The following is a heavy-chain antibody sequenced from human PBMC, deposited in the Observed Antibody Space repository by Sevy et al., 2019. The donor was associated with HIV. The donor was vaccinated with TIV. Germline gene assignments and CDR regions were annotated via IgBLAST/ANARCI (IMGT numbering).Heavy chain of an antibody. CDR3: ARSRYKVVPDASLDYYYGMDV. D-gene: IGHD2-2*01. CDR2: IYYSGST. Sequence: SETLSLTCTVSGGSISSYYWSWIRQPPGKGLEWIGYIYYSGSTNYNPSLKSRVTISVDTSKNQFSLTLSCLTAADTAVDYFARSRYKVVPDASLDYYYGMDVWGQGTTVTVSS. J-gene: IGHJ6*02. CDR1: GGSISSYY. V-gene: IGHV4-59*01.